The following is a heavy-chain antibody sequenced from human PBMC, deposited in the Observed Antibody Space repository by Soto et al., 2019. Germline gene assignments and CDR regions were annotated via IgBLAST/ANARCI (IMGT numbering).Heavy chain of an antibody. Sequence: ASVKVSCKASRYTFNNYDIHWVRQAPGHGLEWMGWMNPNSGNTGYAQNFRGRVTMTQNTAIGTAYMELSSLRSDDTATYYCTRAYGAETFDFWGQGTRVTVSS. CDR2: MNPNSGNT. D-gene: IGHD3-10*01. CDR1: RYTFNNYD. V-gene: IGHV1-8*02. CDR3: TRAYGAETFDF. J-gene: IGHJ5*01.